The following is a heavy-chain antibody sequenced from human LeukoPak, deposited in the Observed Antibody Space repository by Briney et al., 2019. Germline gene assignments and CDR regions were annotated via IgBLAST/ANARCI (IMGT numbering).Heavy chain of an antibody. J-gene: IGHJ4*02. D-gene: IGHD3-3*02. V-gene: IGHV4-39*01. CDR1: GASISSSDYY. CDR2: IYYGGST. CDR3: ARLGHYWSVIDY. Sequence: SETLSLTCTVSGASISSSDYYWGWIRQPPGTGLEWIESIYYGGSTYYNPSLRSRVTISVDTSQNQFSLKLRSVTAADTAIYYCARLGHYWSVIDYWGQGTLVTVSS.